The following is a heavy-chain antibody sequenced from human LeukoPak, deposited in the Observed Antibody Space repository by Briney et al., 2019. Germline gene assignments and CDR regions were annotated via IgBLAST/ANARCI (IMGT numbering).Heavy chain of an antibody. J-gene: IGHJ3*02. CDR3: ARHRSGGSQDDAFDI. D-gene: IGHD2-15*01. CDR1: GFTFSSYS. Sequence: PGGSLRLSCAASGFTFSSYSMNWVHQAPGKGLEWVSSISSSSSYIYYADSVKGRFTISRDNAKNSLYLQMNSLRAEDTAVYYCARHRSGGSQDDAFDIWGQGTMVTVSS. V-gene: IGHV3-21*01. CDR2: ISSSSSYI.